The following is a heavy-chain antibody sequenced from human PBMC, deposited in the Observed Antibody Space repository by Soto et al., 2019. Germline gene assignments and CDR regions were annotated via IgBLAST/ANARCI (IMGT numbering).Heavy chain of an antibody. CDR3: AGGSSSWFDY. CDR1: GFTFSSYS. Sequence: GESLKISCAASGFTFSSYSMNWVRQAPGKGLEWVSSISSSSSYIYYADSVKGRFTISRDNAKNSLYLQMNSLRAEDTAVYYCAGGSSSWFDYWGQGTLVTVSS. CDR2: ISSSSSYI. D-gene: IGHD6-13*01. V-gene: IGHV3-21*01. J-gene: IGHJ4*02.